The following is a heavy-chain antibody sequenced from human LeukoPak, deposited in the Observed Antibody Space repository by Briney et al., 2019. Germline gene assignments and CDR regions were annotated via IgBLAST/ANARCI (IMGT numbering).Heavy chain of an antibody. J-gene: IGHJ4*02. CDR1: GGSISSYY. CDR3: ARDLNGRY. V-gene: IGHV4-59*01. Sequence: SETLSLTCTVSGGSISSYYWSWIRQPPGKGLEWIGYIYYSGSTNYNPSLKSRVTISVDTSKNQFPLKLSSVTAADTAVYYCARDLNGRYWGQGTLVTVSS. D-gene: IGHD1-1*01. CDR2: IYYSGST.